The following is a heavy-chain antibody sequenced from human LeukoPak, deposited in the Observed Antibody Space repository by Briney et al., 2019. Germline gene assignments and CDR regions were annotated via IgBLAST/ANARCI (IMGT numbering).Heavy chain of an antibody. CDR3: AKTGNYYYGSGSYLHY. D-gene: IGHD3-10*01. V-gene: IGHV3-30*02. CDR1: GFTFSSYG. CDR2: IRYDGSNK. Sequence: PGRSLRLSCVTSGFTFSSYGMHWVRQVPGKGLEWVAFIRYDGSNKYYADSVKGRFTISRDNSKNTLYLQMNSLRAEDTAVYYCAKTGNYYYGSGSYLHYWGQGTLVTVSS. J-gene: IGHJ4*02.